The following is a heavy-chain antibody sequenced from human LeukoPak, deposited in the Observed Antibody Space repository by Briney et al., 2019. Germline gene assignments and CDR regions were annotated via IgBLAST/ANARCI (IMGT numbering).Heavy chain of an antibody. D-gene: IGHD2-2*01. V-gene: IGHV3-49*04. J-gene: IGHJ5*02. CDR1: GFNFGAYA. CDR3: TRNGRGCSSTSCYAGRFDP. Sequence: GRSLRLSCTASGFNFGAYAMSWVRQAPGKGLEWVGFVTCQAFGGRIEYAASVRGRFTISRDDSKSTAYLQMNSLKTEDTAVYFCTRNGRGCSSTSCYAGRFDPWGQGTQVTVSS. CDR2: VTCQAFGGRI.